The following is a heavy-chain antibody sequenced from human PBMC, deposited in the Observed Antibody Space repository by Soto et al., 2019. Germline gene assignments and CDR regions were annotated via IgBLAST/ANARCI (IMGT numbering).Heavy chain of an antibody. CDR3: PRDDGWVSCD. Sequence: EVQLLESGGGLVQPGGSLRLSCATSGFTFSTNGMSWVRQAPGKGLEWVSGIKGTVDTTYYADSVKGRFTISRDNSKNTLVLLINYLRPDDTAIYYCPRDDGWVSCDSGQGTLVTVSS. D-gene: IGHD2-15*01. V-gene: IGHV3-23*01. CDR2: IKGTVDTT. CDR1: GFTFSTNG. J-gene: IGHJ4*02.